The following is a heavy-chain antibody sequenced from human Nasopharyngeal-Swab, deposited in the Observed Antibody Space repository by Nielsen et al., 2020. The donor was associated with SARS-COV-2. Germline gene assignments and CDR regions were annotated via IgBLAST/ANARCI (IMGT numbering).Heavy chain of an antibody. V-gene: IGHV3-23*01. Sequence: GESLKISCAASGFTFSSYALSWVRQAPGKGLEWASAISGSGGSTYYADSVKGRFTISRDNSKNTLYLQMNSLRAEDTAVYYCARSRRLLDYWGQGTLVTVSS. CDR2: ISGSGGST. CDR1: GFTFSSYA. J-gene: IGHJ4*02. D-gene: IGHD2-15*01. CDR3: ARSRRLLDY.